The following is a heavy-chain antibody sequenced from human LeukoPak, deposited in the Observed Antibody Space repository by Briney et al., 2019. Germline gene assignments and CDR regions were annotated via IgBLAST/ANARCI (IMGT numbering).Heavy chain of an antibody. CDR3: STVTHF. J-gene: IGHJ1*01. D-gene: IGHD3-3*02. V-gene: IGHV3-74*01. Sequence: GGSLRLSCSASGLTLRGYWMHWVRQIPGKGLVWVSRTDSDGSGTSYADSVKGRFTISREDVKNMVYLQMNSLRVEDTGLYYCSTVTHFWSQRTLVTLSS. CDR1: GLTLRGYW. CDR2: TDSDGSGT.